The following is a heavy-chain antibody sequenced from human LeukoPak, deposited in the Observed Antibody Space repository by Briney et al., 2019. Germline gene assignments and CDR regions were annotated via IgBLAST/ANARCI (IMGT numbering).Heavy chain of an antibody. CDR1: GGSISGRSYY. CDR3: ARLTRLSTSPDRYYLDY. CDR2: IYYSGST. J-gene: IGHJ4*02. V-gene: IGHV4-39*01. Sequence: SETLSLTCAVSGGSISGRSYYWGWIRQPPGKGLEWIVSIYYSGSTYYNPSLKSRVTVSVDTSKNQFSLRLSSVTAADSAVYYCARLTRLSTSPDRYYLDYWGQGTLVTVSS. D-gene: IGHD6-6*01.